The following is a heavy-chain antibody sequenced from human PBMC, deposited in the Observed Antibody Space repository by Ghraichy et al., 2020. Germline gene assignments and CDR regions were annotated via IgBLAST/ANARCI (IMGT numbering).Heavy chain of an antibody. CDR3: ASAIRAYDFWSGPNEDGKEYFQR. D-gene: IGHD3-3*01. CDR2: IIPILGIA. V-gene: IGHV1-69*04. Sequence: SVKVSCKASGGTFSSYAISWVRQAPGQGLEWMGRIIPILGIANYAQKFQGRVTITADKSTSTAYMELSSLRSEDTAVYYCASAIRAYDFWSGPNEDGKEYFQRWSQGTLVTVSS. CDR1: GGTFSSYA. J-gene: IGHJ1*01.